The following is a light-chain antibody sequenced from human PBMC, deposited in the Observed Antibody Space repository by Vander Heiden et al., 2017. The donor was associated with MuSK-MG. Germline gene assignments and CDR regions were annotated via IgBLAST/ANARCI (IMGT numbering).Light chain of an antibody. V-gene: IGKV1-39*01. Sequence: DIQVTQSASSLSASVGDRVNITCRASQSISSYLNWYQQKPGQPPKLLIYAASSLQSGVPARFSGSGSGTDFTLTISSLQPEDFATYYCQQSYSTPLTFGGGTKVAIK. CDR2: AAS. J-gene: IGKJ4*01. CDR3: QQSYSTPLT. CDR1: QSISSY.